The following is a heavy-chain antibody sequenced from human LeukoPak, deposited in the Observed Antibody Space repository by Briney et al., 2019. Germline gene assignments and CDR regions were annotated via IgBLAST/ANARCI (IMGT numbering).Heavy chain of an antibody. V-gene: IGHV3-21*01. J-gene: IGHJ4*02. Sequence: GGSLRLSCAASGFTFSSYSMNWVRQAPGKGLEWVSSISSSSSYIYYADSVKGRFTISRDNANNSLYLQMNSLRAEDTAVYYCARGHPYYDSSGYYPGDWGQGTLVTVSS. CDR1: GFTFSSYS. CDR3: ARGHPYYDSSGYYPGD. D-gene: IGHD3-22*01. CDR2: ISSSSSYI.